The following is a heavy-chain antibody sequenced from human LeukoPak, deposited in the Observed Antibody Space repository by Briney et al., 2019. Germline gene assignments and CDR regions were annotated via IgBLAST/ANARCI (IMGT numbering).Heavy chain of an antibody. CDR1: GYTFTSYS. CDR3: ARPHSLGGSFYVFDY. D-gene: IGHD1-26*01. J-gene: IGHJ4*02. Sequence: GASVKVSCKASGYTFTSYSINWVRQAPGQGLEWMGWISAYNGNTNYAQKLQGRVTMTTDTSTSTAYMELRSLRPDDTAVYYCARPHSLGGSFYVFDYWGQGTLITVSS. CDR2: ISAYNGNT. V-gene: IGHV1-18*01.